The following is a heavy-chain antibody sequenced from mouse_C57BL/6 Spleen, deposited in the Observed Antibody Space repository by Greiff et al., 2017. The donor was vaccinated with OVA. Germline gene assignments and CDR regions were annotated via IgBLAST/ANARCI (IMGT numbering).Heavy chain of an antibody. J-gene: IGHJ4*01. D-gene: IGHD1-1*01. CDR2: IYPGDGDT. CDR1: GYAFSSSW. V-gene: IGHV1-82*01. Sequence: QVQLKQSGPELVKPGASVKISCKASGYAFSSSWMNWVKQRPGKGLEWIGRIYPGDGDTNYNGKFKGKATLTADKSSSTAYMQLSSLTSEDSAVYLCAREGGTTTVVAPAMDYWGQGTSVTVSS. CDR3: AREGGTTTVVAPAMDY.